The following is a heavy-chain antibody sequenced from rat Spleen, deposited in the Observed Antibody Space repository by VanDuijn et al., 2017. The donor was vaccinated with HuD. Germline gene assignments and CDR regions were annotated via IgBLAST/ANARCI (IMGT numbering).Heavy chain of an antibody. CDR2: IGYDGRRI. Sequence: EVQLVESDGGLVQPGRSLKLSCAASGFTFSAYYMAWVRQAPTKGLEWVANIGYDGRRIYYRDSVKGRFTISRDNAKSTLYLQMDSLRSEDTATYYCTTRPYYSSLNWFPYWGQGTLVTVSS. V-gene: IGHV5-29*01. CDR1: GFTFSAYY. J-gene: IGHJ3*01. CDR3: TTRPYYSSLNWFPY. D-gene: IGHD1-2*01.